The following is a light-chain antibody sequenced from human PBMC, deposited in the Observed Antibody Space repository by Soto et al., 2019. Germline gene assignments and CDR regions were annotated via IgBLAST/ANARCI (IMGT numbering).Light chain of an antibody. Sequence: AIRMTQSPSSFSASTGDRVTITCRASKGIGSYLAWYQQKPGKAPNLLIYAATTLQSGVPSRFSGSGSGTDGTLTSSGLQSDDYATYYGQQYYSYPYTFGPGTKLEIK. CDR1: KGIGSY. V-gene: IGKV1-8*01. J-gene: IGKJ2*01. CDR2: AAT. CDR3: QQYYSYPYT.